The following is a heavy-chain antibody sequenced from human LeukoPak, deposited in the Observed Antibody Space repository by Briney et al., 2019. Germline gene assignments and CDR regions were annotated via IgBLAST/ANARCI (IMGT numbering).Heavy chain of an antibody. CDR1: GFDFNNYD. V-gene: IGHV3-30*02. CDR2: IKFHGHET. J-gene: IGHJ4*02. D-gene: IGHD3-10*01. CDR3: ARERWFGEEEDY. Sequence: GGSLTLSCVASGFDFNNYDLHWVRQAPGKGLEWVAFIKFHGHETFYADSVEGRFTFSRDNSRNTVYLQMNSLRSEDTAVYYCARERWFGEEEDYWGQGTLVTVSS.